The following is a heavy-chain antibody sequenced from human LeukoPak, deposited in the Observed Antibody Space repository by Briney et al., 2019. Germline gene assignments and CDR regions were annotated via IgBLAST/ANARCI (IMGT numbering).Heavy chain of an antibody. Sequence: GGPLRLSCAASGFTFRSYAMIWVGQAPGKGVGWVLSISGSGGNTYYADSVKGRFTNARDNSKTTLYMQMHSLRAEETAVYYWAKLVTHIDYWGQGTLVTVSS. J-gene: IGHJ4*02. V-gene: IGHV3-23*01. D-gene: IGHD4-23*01. CDR1: GFTFRSYA. CDR3: AKLVTHIDY. CDR2: ISGSGGNT.